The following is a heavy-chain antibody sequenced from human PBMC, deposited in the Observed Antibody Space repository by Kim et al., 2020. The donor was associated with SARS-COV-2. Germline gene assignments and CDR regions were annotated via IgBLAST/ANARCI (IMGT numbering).Heavy chain of an antibody. D-gene: IGHD3-10*01. Sequence: GGSLRLSCAASGSTFSDYYMSWNRQAPGKGLEWVAYISSSGSTIYYADSVKGRFTITRDNAKNALYPHMNSLRAEDTAVDDCESRLRYGSGSYYYYYYGMAVWGQGTTVTVSS. V-gene: IGHV3-11*04. CDR3: ESRLRYGSGSYYYYYYGMAV. CDR2: ISSSGSTI. CDR1: GSTFSDYY. J-gene: IGHJ6*02.